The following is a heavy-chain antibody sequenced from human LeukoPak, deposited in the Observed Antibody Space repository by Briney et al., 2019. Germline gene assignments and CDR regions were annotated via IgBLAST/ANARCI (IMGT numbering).Heavy chain of an antibody. D-gene: IGHD2-2*01. V-gene: IGHV3-7*01. Sequence: GGSLRLSCAASGLTFTDFWMNWVRLAPGRGLEWLANIKPDGNEKYYVDSVKGRFAISRDNATNEVYLEMNSLRAEDTGVYYCSGRDSSRSPRAYWGQGTLVRVSS. CDR3: SGRDSSRSPRAY. CDR1: GLTFTDFW. J-gene: IGHJ4*02. CDR2: IKPDGNEK.